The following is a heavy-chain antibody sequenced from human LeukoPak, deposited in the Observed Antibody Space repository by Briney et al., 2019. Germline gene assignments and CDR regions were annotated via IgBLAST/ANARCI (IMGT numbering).Heavy chain of an antibody. Sequence: GGSLRLSCAASGFTFSSYAMHWVRQAPGKGLEWVAVISYDGSNKYYADSVKGRFTISRDNSKNTLYLQMNSLRAEDTAVYYCAKDLSHGLDYWGQGTLVTVSS. CDR3: AKDLSHGLDY. CDR1: GFTFSSYA. J-gene: IGHJ4*02. CDR2: ISYDGSNK. V-gene: IGHV3-30*04. D-gene: IGHD4-17*01.